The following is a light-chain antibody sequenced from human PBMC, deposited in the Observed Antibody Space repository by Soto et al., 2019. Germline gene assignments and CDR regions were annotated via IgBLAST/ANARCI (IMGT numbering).Light chain of an antibody. CDR2: DAS. J-gene: IGKJ5*01. CDR3: QQTDILLT. V-gene: IGKV1-33*01. CDR1: QDIRNF. Sequence: DIQMTQSPSSLSASVGDRVTITCQASQDIRNFLNWYQQKPGQAPKLLIYDASKLATVVTSTFSIRKYRTDFNCSIRRLQREDIRTYYYQQTDILLTFAQGTRLDIK.